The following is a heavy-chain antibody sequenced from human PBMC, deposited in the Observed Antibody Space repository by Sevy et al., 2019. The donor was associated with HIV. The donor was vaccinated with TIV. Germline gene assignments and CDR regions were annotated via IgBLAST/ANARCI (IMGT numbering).Heavy chain of an antibody. D-gene: IGHD3-10*01. V-gene: IGHV4-39*01. CDR3: ARFVIAMVRGAIEFDP. CDR1: GGSISSSSYY. Sequence: SETLSLTCTVSGGSISSSSYYWGWIRQPPGKGLEWIGRIYYIGSTYYNPSLKSRVTISVDTSKNQYSLKLRSVTASDTAVYYCARFVIAMVRGAIEFDPWGQGTLVTVSS. J-gene: IGHJ5*02. CDR2: IYYIGST.